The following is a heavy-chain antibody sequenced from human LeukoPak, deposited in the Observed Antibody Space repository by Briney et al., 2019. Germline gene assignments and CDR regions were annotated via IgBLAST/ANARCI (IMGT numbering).Heavy chain of an antibody. J-gene: IGHJ3*02. CDR3: ARGERFAFDI. V-gene: IGHV4-59*12. D-gene: IGHD5-24*01. Sequence: PSETLSLTCTVSGGSISSYYWTWIRQPPGKGLEWIGYVYYSGSTNYNPSLKSRVTISVDTSKNQFSLKLSSVTAADTAVYYCARGERFAFDIWGQGTMVTVSS. CDR1: GGSISSYY. CDR2: VYYSGST.